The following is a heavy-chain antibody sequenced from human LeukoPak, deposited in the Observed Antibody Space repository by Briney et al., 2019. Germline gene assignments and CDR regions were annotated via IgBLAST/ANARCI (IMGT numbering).Heavy chain of an antibody. V-gene: IGHV3-21*01. CDR3: ARGNRAEDVDYFDY. CDR1: GFTFSSYS. J-gene: IGHJ4*02. Sequence: GGSLRLSCAASGFTFSSYSMNWVRQAPGKGLEWVSSISSSSSYIYYADSVKGRFTISRDNAKNSLYLQMNSLRAEDTAVYYCARGNRAEDVDYFDYWAREPWSPSPQ. CDR2: ISSSSSYI. D-gene: IGHD1-14*01.